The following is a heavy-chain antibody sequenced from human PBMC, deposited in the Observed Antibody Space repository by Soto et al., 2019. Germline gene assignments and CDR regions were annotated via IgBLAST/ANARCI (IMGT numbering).Heavy chain of an antibody. CDR3: ARDSSGYGILDC. D-gene: IGHD3-22*01. CDR1: DGSISSGSYY. Sequence: QVQLQESGPGLVKPSQTLSLTCTVSDGSISSGSYYWTWVRQHPGKGLEWIGYIYYSGSTYYNPSLNSRVTISVGTSEDQFSLKLSSVTAADTAVYYCARDSSGYGILDCWGQGTLVTVSS. J-gene: IGHJ4*02. V-gene: IGHV4-31*03. CDR2: IYYSGST.